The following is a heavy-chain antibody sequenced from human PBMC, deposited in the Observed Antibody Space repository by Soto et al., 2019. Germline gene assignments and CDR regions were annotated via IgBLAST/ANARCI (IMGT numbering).Heavy chain of an antibody. D-gene: IGHD6-19*01. V-gene: IGHV3-53*01. CDR3: VQTTGWPGFDF. CDR2: IYGGGTT. Sequence: EVQLVESGGGWIQPGGSLRLSCAASGFAVSSKYMTWVRQAPGKGLEWVSVIYGGGTTYYADSVKVRFTISRDTSKNTLYLHMNSLRAEDTAVYYCVQTTGWPGFDFWGQGTLVTVSS. J-gene: IGHJ4*02. CDR1: GFAVSSKY.